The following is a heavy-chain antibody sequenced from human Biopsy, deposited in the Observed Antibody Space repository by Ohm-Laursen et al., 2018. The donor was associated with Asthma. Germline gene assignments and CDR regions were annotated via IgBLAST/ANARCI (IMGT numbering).Heavy chain of an antibody. CDR1: GGTFSSFA. CDR3: AKERGTTISSTDAFEM. D-gene: IGHD3-3*01. V-gene: IGHV1-69*13. J-gene: IGHJ3*02. Sequence: GASVKVSCKASGGTFSSFALSWVRQAPGQGLEWMGGIIPVFGITNDAQKFQDRVTITADVSTSTVYMELSSLRSEDTAVYYCAKERGTTISSTDAFEMWGQGTKVTVSS. CDR2: IIPVFGIT.